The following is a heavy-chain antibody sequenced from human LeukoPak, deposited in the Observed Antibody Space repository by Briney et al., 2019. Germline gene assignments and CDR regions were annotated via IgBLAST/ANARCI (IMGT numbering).Heavy chain of an antibody. CDR1: GFPFSSHW. CDR2: INSDGRST. D-gene: IGHD3-22*01. Sequence: GGSLRLSCAASGFPFSSHWMHWVRQAPGKGLVWVSRINSDGRSTSYVDSVAGRFTISRDNAKNTLYLQMNSLRAEDTAVYYCARGNYYDSSGPGGYWGQGTLVIVSS. CDR3: ARGNYYDSSGPGGY. J-gene: IGHJ4*02. V-gene: IGHV3-74*01.